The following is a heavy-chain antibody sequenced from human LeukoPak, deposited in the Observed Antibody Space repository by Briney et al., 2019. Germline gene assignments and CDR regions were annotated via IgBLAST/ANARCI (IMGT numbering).Heavy chain of an antibody. D-gene: IGHD4-23*01. V-gene: IGHV4-59*01. CDR3: ARVRGNLLHYFDY. CDR2: IYYSGST. Sequence: KTSETLSLTCSVSGGSISSYYWSWIRQPPGKGLEWIGYIYYSGSTNYNPSLKSRVTISVDTSKNQFSLKLSSLPAADTAVYYCARVRGNLLHYFDYWGQGTLVTVSS. CDR1: GGSISSYY. J-gene: IGHJ4*02.